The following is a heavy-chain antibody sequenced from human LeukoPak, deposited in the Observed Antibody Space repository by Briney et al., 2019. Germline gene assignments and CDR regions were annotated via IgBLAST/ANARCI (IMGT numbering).Heavy chain of an antibody. V-gene: IGHV4-30-4*01. Sequence: SETLSLTCTVFGGSIRSGDYYWSWIRQPPGKGLEWIGYIYYSGSTYYNPSLKSRVTISVDTSKNQFSLKLSSVTAADTAVYYCAREVIVTGIFDYWGQGTLVAVSS. D-gene: IGHD3-9*01. J-gene: IGHJ4*02. CDR2: IYYSGST. CDR3: AREVIVTGIFDY. CDR1: GGSIRSGDYY.